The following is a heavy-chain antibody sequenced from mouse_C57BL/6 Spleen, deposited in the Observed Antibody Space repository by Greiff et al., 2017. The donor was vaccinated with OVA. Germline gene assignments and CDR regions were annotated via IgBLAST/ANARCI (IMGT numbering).Heavy chain of an antibody. CDR2: IRNKANGYTT. D-gene: IGHD2-4*01. CDR1: GFTFTDYY. V-gene: IGHV7-3*01. CDR3: ARYEGYDDDPYYYAMDY. Sequence: EVKLQESGGGLVQPGGSLSLSCAASGFTFTDYYMSWVRQPPGKALEWLGFIRNKANGYTTEYSASVKGRFTISRDNSQSILYLQMNALRAEDSATYYCARYEGYDDDPYYYAMDYWGQGTSVTVSS. J-gene: IGHJ4*01.